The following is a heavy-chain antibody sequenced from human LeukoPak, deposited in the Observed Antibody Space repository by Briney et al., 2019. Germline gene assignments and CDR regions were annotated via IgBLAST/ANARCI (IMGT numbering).Heavy chain of an antibody. V-gene: IGHV3-21*01. J-gene: IGHJ3*02. Sequence: GGSLRLSCAASGSTFNNYNMNWVRQAPGKGLEWVSSISTSSNYIYYADSVKGRFTISRDNSKNSLYLQMNSLRAEDTALYYCARGGDSSGRRGAAFDIWGQGTMVTVSS. CDR1: GSTFNNYN. CDR3: ARGGDSSGRRGAAFDI. D-gene: IGHD6-19*01. CDR2: ISTSSNYI.